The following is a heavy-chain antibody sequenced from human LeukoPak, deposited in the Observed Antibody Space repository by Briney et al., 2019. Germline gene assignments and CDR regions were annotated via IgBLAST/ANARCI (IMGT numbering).Heavy chain of an antibody. J-gene: IGHJ4*02. CDR2: IYSGGST. CDR1: GFTVSSNY. CDR3: ARTSRRIVGASFFDY. V-gene: IGHV3-53*01. D-gene: IGHD1-26*01. Sequence: PGGSLRLSCAASGFTVSSNYMSWVRQAPGKGLEWVSVIYSGGSTYYADSVKGRFTISRDNSKNTLYLLMNSLRAEDTAVYYCARTSRRIVGASFFDYWGQGTLVTVSS.